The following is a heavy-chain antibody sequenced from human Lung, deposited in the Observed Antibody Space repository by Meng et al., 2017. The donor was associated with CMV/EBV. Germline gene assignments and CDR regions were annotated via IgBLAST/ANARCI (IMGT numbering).Heavy chain of an antibody. Sequence: SVKVSCXASGYNFTAYYIHWVRQAPGQGLEWMGWINPKSGGTNYAQKFQGRITMTGDTSITTAYMELSRLRSDDMAVYHCARVKRYCTGGTCSSTGYYGMDVWGQGTTVTVSS. CDR1: GYNFTAYY. CDR2: INPKSGGT. D-gene: IGHD2-15*01. CDR3: ARVKRYCTGGTCSSTGYYGMDV. V-gene: IGHV1-2*02. J-gene: IGHJ6*02.